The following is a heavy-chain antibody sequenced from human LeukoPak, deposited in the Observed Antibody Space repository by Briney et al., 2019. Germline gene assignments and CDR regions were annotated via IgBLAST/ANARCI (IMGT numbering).Heavy chain of an antibody. CDR2: IYYSGST. D-gene: IGHD3-16*02. CDR3: ARANVWGSYLDY. V-gene: IGHV4-59*01. CDR1: GGSISSYY. Sequence: SETLSLTCTVSGGSISSYYWSWIRQPPGKGLEWIGYIYYSGSTNYNPSLKSRVTISVDTSKNQFSLKLSSVTAADTAVYYCARANVWGSYLDYWGQGTLVTVSS. J-gene: IGHJ4*02.